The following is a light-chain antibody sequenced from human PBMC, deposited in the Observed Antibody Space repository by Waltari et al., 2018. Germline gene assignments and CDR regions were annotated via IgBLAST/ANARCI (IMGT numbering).Light chain of an antibody. J-gene: IGLJ2*01. Sequence: SSELTQDPAVSVALGQTVRITCQGDSLRSYYASWYQQKPGQAPVLVIYGKNNRPSGLPDRFSGSSSGITASLTITGAQAEDEADYYCNSRDSSGNHLVFGGGTKLTVL. CDR2: GKN. V-gene: IGLV3-19*01. CDR3: NSRDSSGNHLV. CDR1: SLRSYY.